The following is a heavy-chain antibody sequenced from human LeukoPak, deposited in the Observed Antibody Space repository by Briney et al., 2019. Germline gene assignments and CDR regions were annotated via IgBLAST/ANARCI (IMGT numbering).Heavy chain of an antibody. CDR2: INQSGTT. D-gene: IGHD6-13*01. CDR1: NGSFSGNF. CDR3: ARARGQQVPIRHYYDP. Sequence: SETLSLTCAVHNGSFSGNFWSWIRQPPGKGLEWIGEINQSGTTNYNPSLKSRVTISDDTSKNQFSLKLTSMTAADTAVYYRARARGQQVPIRHYYDPWGQGTLVTVSS. V-gene: IGHV4-34*01. J-gene: IGHJ5*02.